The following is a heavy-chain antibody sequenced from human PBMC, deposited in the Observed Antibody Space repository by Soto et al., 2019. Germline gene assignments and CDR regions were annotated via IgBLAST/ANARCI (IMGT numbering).Heavy chain of an antibody. D-gene: IGHD5-18*01. J-gene: IGHJ2*01. CDR2: IYYSGST. CDR3: AGLQLWLSPGPTYWYFDL. Sequence: PSETLSLTCTVSGGSISSGGYYWSWIRQHPGKGLEWIGYIYYSGSTYYNPSLKSRVTISVDTSKNQFSLKLSSVTAADTAVCYCAGLQLWLSPGPTYWYFDLWGRGTLVTVSS. CDR1: GGSISSGGYY. V-gene: IGHV4-31*03.